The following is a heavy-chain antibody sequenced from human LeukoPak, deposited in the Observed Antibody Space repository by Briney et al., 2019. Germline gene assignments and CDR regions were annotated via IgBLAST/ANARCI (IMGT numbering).Heavy chain of an antibody. Sequence: GASVKVSCKASGYTFTSYGISWVGQAPGQGLEWMGWISAYNGNTNYAQKLQGRVTMTTDTSTSTAYMELRSLRSDDTAVYYCARGADYGDYGGDFDYWGQGTLVTVSS. D-gene: IGHD4-17*01. CDR3: ARGADYGDYGGDFDY. CDR2: ISAYNGNT. J-gene: IGHJ4*02. V-gene: IGHV1-18*01. CDR1: GYTFTSYG.